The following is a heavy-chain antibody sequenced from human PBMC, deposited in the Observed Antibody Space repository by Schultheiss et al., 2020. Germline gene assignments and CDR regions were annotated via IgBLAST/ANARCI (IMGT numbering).Heavy chain of an antibody. CDR2: ISYDGSNK. CDR1: GFIFSNYG. D-gene: IGHD3-22*01. J-gene: IGHJ4*02. V-gene: IGHV3-33*05. Sequence: GSLRLSCAASGFIFSNYGMHWVRQAPGKGLEWVAVISYDGSNKYYADSVKGRFTISRDNSKNTLYLQMNSLRAEDTAVYYCAREDEYYDSSGDLACYWGQGTLVTVSS. CDR3: AREDEYYDSSGDLACY.